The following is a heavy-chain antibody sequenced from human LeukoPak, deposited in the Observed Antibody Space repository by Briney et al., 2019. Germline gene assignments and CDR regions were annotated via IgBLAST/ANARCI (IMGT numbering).Heavy chain of an antibody. CDR1: GYTFTSYY. Sequence: ASVKVSCKASGYTFTSYYMHWVRQAPGQGLEWMGIINPSGGSASYAQKFQSRVTMTRDMSTSTVYMELSSLRSEDTAVYYCAYGSGSYFPVVYWGQGTLVTVSS. V-gene: IGHV1-46*01. D-gene: IGHD3-10*01. CDR3: AYGSGSYFPVVY. J-gene: IGHJ4*02. CDR2: INPSGGSA.